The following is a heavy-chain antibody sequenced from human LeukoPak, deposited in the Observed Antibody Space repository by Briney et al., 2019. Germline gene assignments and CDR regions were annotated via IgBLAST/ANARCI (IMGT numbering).Heavy chain of an antibody. CDR1: GYTFTGCY. V-gene: IGHV1-2*02. D-gene: IGHD3-22*01. Sequence: ASVKVSCKASGYTFTGCYMHWVRQAPGQGLEWMGWINPNSGGTNYAQKFQGRVTMTRDTSISTAYMELSRLRSDDTAVYYCARTYYYDSSGPVTDYWGQGTLVTVSS. CDR2: INPNSGGT. J-gene: IGHJ4*02. CDR3: ARTYYYDSSGPVTDY.